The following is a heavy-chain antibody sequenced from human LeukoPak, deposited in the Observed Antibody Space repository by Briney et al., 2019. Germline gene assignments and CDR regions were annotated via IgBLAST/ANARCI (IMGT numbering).Heavy chain of an antibody. V-gene: IGHV3-73*01. CDR3: TRPGYSSGWSDY. CDR2: IRSKANSYAT. J-gene: IGHJ4*02. CDR1: GFTFSGSA. Sequence: PGGSLRLSXAASGFTFSGSAMHWVRQASGKGLEWVGRIRSKANSYATAYAASVKGRFTISRDDSKNTAYLLMNSLKTEDTAVYYCTRPGYSSGWSDYWGQGTLVTVSS. D-gene: IGHD6-19*01.